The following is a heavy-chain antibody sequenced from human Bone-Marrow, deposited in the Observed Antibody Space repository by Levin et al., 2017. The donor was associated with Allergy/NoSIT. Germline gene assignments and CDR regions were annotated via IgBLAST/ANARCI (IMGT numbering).Heavy chain of an antibody. CDR1: AFTLSGYW. D-gene: IGHD3-3*01. CDR2: IKQDGSET. CDR3: ARGRITIGP. V-gene: IGHV3-7*01. J-gene: IGHJ5*02. Sequence: GESLKISCAASAFTLSGYWMSWVRQAPGKGLEWVANIKQDGSETNYVDSVKGRFTISRDNAKNSLYLQMNSLRAEDTAVYYCARGRITIGPWGQGTLVTVSS.